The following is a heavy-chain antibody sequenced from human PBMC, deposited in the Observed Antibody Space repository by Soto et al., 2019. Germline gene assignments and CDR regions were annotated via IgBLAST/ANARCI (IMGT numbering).Heavy chain of an antibody. CDR1: GFTFSSYA. CDR3: ANDSGGGWVRGGFYY. D-gene: IGHD3-10*01. J-gene: IGHJ4*01. CDR2: VSCSGGST. V-gene: IGHV3-23*01. Sequence: EVQLFASGGGLVQPGGSLRLSCAASGFTFSSYAMSCVRQAPGKGLVWVSAVSCSGGSTYYADSVKGRFTISINNSKTTVYLQMYGLRAGDAAFYYFANDSGGGWVRGGFYYLGHGPLVIVST.